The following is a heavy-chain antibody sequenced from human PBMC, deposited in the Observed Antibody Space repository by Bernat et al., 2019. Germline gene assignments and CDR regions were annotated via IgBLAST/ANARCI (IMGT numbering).Heavy chain of an antibody. V-gene: IGHV3-30-3*01. CDR3: AGEEQQLVLLGFDY. D-gene: IGHD6-13*01. J-gene: IGHJ4*02. CDR1: GFTFSSYA. Sequence: QVQLVESGGGVVQPGRSLRLSCAASGFTFSSYAMHWVRQAPGKGLEWVAVISYDGSNKYYADSVKGRFTISRDNSKNTLYLQMNSLRAEDTAVYYCAGEEQQLVLLGFDYWGQGTLVTVSS. CDR2: ISYDGSNK.